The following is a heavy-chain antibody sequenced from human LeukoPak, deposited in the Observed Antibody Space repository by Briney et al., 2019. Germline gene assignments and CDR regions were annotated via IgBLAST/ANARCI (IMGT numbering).Heavy chain of an antibody. J-gene: IGHJ4*02. CDR1: GYTFTSYG. CDR3: ARVRGYYDSSGSRDY. CDR2: ISAYNGNT. D-gene: IGHD3-22*01. V-gene: IGHV1-18*01. Sequence: ASVKVSCKASGYTFTSYGISWVRQAPGQGLEWMGWISAYNGNTNYAQKLQGRVTMTTDTSTSTAYMELRSLRSDDTALYYCARVRGYYDSSGSRDYWGQGTLVTVSS.